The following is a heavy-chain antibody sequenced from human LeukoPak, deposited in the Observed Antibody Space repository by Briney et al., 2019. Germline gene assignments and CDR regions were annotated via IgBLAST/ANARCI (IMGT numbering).Heavy chain of an antibody. CDR2: IGTAGDT. J-gene: IGHJ4*02. CDR3: TRAARSGYSYGWSFDF. CDR1: GFTFSSYD. D-gene: IGHD3-10*01. Sequence: GGSLRLSCAASGFTFSSYDMHWVRQATGKGLEWVSAIGTAGDTYYPGSVKGRFTISRENAKNSLYLQINSLGAGDTAVYYCTRAARSGYSYGWSFDFWGQGTLVTVSS. V-gene: IGHV3-13*01.